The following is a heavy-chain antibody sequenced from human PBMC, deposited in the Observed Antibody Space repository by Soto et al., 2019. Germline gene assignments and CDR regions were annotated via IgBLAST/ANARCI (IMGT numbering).Heavy chain of an antibody. V-gene: IGHV1-69*02. CDR1: GGTFSSYT. D-gene: IGHD3-22*01. CDR3: ARGLEDYYDSSGEGRFNY. Sequence: QVQLVQSGAEVKKPGSSVKVSCKASGGTFSSYTISWVRQAPGQGLEWMGRIIPIRGIANYAQKFQGRVTITADKSTSTAYMELSSLRSEDTVVYYCARGLEDYYDSSGEGRFNYWGQGSLVTVSS. J-gene: IGHJ4*02. CDR2: IIPIRGIA.